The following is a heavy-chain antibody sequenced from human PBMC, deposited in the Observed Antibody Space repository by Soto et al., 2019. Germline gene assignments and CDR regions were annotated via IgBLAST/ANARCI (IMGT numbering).Heavy chain of an antibody. J-gene: IGHJ3*02. CDR1: GFTVSRNY. CDR2: IYSGGST. Sequence: EVQLVESGGGLVQPGGSLRLSCAASGFTVSRNYMSWVRQAPGKGLEWVSVIYSGGSTYYADAVKGRFTISRHNSKNTLYLQMNSRRAKDTAVYYCASGTRLTTSAFDIWGQGTMVNVSS. V-gene: IGHV3-53*04. D-gene: IGHD4-4*01. CDR3: ASGTRLTTSAFDI.